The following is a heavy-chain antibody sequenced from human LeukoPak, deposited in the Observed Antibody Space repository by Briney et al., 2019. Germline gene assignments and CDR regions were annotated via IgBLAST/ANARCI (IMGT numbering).Heavy chain of an antibody. CDR2: IIPILGIA. CDR1: GGTFTSYA. Sequence: GASGKVSCKAAGGTFTSYAISWVRQAPGQGLEWMGRIIPILGIANYAQKFQGRVTITADKSTSTAYMELSSLRSEDTAVYYCARDFAEMATIYDYWGQGTLVTVSS. V-gene: IGHV1-69*04. J-gene: IGHJ4*02. D-gene: IGHD5-24*01. CDR3: ARDFAEMATIYDY.